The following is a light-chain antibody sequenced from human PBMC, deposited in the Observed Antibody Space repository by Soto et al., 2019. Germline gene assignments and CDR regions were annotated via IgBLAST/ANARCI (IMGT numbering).Light chain of an antibody. J-gene: IGKJ5*01. CDR1: QSVGKNY. Sequence: EIVLTQSPGTLSLSPGEGATLSCRASQSVGKNYLAWYQQKPGQAPRLLIYDASNRATGIPARFSGSGSGTDFTLTISSLEPEDFAVYYCQQRSNWPPITFGQGTRLEIK. CDR3: QQRSNWPPIT. CDR2: DAS. V-gene: IGKV3-11*01.